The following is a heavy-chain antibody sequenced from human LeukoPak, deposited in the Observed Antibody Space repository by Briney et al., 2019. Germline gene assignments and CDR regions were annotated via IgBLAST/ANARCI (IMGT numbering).Heavy chain of an antibody. CDR3: AKGGSGYDYRTHYWYGMDI. CDR1: GYTLTELS. V-gene: IGHV1-24*01. J-gene: IGHJ6*02. Sequence: EASVKVSCKVSGYTLTELSMHWVRQAPGKGLEWMGGFDPEDGETIYAQKFQGRVTMTEDTSTDTAYMELSSLRSEDTAVYYCAKGGSGYDYRTHYWYGMDIWGQGTTVTVSS. D-gene: IGHD5-12*01. CDR2: FDPEDGET.